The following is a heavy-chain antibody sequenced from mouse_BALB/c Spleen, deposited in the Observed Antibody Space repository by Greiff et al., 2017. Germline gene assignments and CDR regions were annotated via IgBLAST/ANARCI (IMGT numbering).Heavy chain of an antibody. Sequence: VQLQQSGTVLARPGASVKMSCKASGYSFTSYWMQWVKQRPGQGLEWIGAIYPGNSDTRYNQKFKGKAKLTAVTSASTAYMELSSLTNEDSAVYYCTRRVGWYFDVWGAGTTVTVSS. D-gene: IGHD1-1*02. V-gene: IGHV1-5*01. J-gene: IGHJ1*01. CDR2: IYPGNSDT. CDR1: GYSFTSYW. CDR3: TRRVGWYFDV.